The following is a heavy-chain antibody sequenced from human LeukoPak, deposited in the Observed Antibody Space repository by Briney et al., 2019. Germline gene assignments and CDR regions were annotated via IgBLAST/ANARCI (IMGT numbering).Heavy chain of an antibody. CDR1: GYTFTGYY. V-gene: IGHV1-2*02. J-gene: IGHJ4*02. Sequence: KPGASVKVSCKASGYTFTGYYMHWVRQAPGQGLEWMGWINPNSGGTNYAQKFQGRVTMTRDTSISTACMELSRLRSDDTAVYYCARGKYYYDSSGYFWFDYWGQGTLVTVSS. D-gene: IGHD3-22*01. CDR2: INPNSGGT. CDR3: ARGKYYYDSSGYFWFDY.